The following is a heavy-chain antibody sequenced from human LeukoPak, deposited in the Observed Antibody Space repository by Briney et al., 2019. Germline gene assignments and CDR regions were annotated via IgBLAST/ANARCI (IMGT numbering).Heavy chain of an antibody. Sequence: GASVKVSCKASGYTFTGYYMHWVRQAPGQGLEWMGWINPNSGGTNYAQKFQGRVTMTRDTSISTAYMELSRLRSDDTAVYYCARGAGSGSYYFFDYWGQGTLVTVSS. CDR2: INPNSGGT. CDR3: ARGAGSGSYYFFDY. J-gene: IGHJ4*02. D-gene: IGHD1-26*01. V-gene: IGHV1-2*02. CDR1: GYTFTGYY.